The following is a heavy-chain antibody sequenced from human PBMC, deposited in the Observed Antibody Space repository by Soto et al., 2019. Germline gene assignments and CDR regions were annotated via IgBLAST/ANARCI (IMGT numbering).Heavy chain of an antibody. CDR1: GFTFSSYA. CDR3: AKVVKGSGRYYGMDV. J-gene: IGHJ6*02. CDR2: ISGSGGST. D-gene: IGHD3-10*01. V-gene: IGHV3-23*01. Sequence: EVQLLESGGDLVQPGGSLRLSCAASGFTFSSYAMSWVRQAPGKGLEWVSAISGSGGSTYYADSVKGRFTISRDNSKNTLYLQMNSLRAEDTAVYYCAKVVKGSGRYYGMDVWGQGTTVTVSS.